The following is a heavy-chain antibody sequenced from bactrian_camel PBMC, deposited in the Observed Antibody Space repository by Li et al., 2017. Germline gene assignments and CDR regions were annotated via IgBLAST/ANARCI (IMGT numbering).Heavy chain of an antibody. D-gene: IGHD5*01. CDR3: VRSTMGWAFDY. V-gene: IGHV3S25*01. CDR1: GFTFSSSW. CDR2: IVSAGSTS. J-gene: IGHJ4*01. Sequence: QLVESGGGLVQPGGSLRLSCAASGFTFSSSWIYWVRQAPGKGLEWVSSIVSAGSTSYYADSVKGRLTASRDNAKNTVYLQMISLKPEDTAVYYCVRSTMGWAFDYWGQGTQVTVS.